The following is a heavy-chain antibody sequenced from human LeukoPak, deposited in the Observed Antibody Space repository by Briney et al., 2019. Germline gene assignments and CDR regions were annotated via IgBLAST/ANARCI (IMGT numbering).Heavy chain of an antibody. CDR2: ISGSGGST. CDR1: EFTFNSYA. V-gene: IGHV3-23*01. D-gene: IGHD6-6*01. CDR3: AKSGASIAARPMDY. J-gene: IGHJ4*01. Sequence: PGGSLRLSCAASEFTFNSYAMSWIRQAPGKGLEWVSAISGSGGSTYYADSVRGRLTISRDNSKNTLYLQMNSLRAEDTAVYYCAKSGASIAARPMDYWGHGTLVTVSS.